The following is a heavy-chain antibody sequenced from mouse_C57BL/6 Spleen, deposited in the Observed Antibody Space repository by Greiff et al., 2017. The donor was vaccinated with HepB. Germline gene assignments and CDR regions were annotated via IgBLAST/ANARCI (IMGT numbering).Heavy chain of an antibody. Sequence: VQLQQSGPGLVQPSQSLSITCTVSGFSLTSYGVHWVRQSPGKGLEWLGVIWSGGSTDYNAAFISRLSISKDNSKSQVFFKMNSLQADDTAIYYCARGRGNYVGAMDYWGQGTSVTVSS. CDR3: ARGRGNYVGAMDY. V-gene: IGHV2-2*01. CDR1: GFSLTSYG. J-gene: IGHJ4*01. CDR2: IWSGGST. D-gene: IGHD2-1*01.